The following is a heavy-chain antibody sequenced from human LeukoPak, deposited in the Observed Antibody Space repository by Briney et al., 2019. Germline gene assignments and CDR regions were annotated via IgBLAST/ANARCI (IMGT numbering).Heavy chain of an antibody. CDR1: GFTFSNAW. D-gene: IGHD3-10*01. J-gene: IGHJ4*02. V-gene: IGHV3-15*01. Sequence: GGSLRLSCAASGFTFSNAWMSWVRQAPGKGLEWVGQIKSKTDGGTTDSAAPGKGRFTISRDDSKNTLYLQMNSLKTEDTAVYYCTTLYGSGSYYWGQGTLVTVSS. CDR2: IKSKTDGGTT. CDR3: TTLYGSGSYY.